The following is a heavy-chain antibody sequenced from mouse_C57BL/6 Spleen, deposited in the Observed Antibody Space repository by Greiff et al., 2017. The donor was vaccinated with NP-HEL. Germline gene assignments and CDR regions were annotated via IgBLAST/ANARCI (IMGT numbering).Heavy chain of an antibody. CDR1: GYTFTDYE. D-gene: IGHD3-2*02. V-gene: IGHV1-15*01. J-gene: IGHJ3*01. CDR3: TRGGSSGYPY. CDR2: IDPETGGT. Sequence: LVESGAELVRPGASVTLSCKASGYTFTDYEMHWVKQTPVHGLEWIGAIDPETGGTAYNQKFKGKAILTADKSSSTAYMELRSLTSEDSAVYYCTRGGSSGYPYWGQGTLVTVSA.